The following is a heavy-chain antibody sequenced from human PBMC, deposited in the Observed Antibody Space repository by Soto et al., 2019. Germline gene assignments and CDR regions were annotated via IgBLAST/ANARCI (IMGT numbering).Heavy chain of an antibody. Sequence: SVKVSCKASAGTFSSYAISCVRQAPGQGLEWMGGIIPIFGTANYAQKFQGRVTITADESTSTAYMELSSLRSEDTAVYYCASLTHRAMAPFYVMDVWGQGTTVTVSS. CDR2: IIPIFGTA. CDR3: ASLTHRAMAPFYVMDV. D-gene: IGHD5-18*01. J-gene: IGHJ6*02. CDR1: AGTFSSYA. V-gene: IGHV1-69*13.